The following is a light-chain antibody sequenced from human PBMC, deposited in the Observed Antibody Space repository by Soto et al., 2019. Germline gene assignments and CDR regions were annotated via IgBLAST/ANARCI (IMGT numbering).Light chain of an antibody. CDR1: QSVSGY. V-gene: IGKV3-11*01. Sequence: EIVLTQSPATLSLSPGERATLSCRASQSVSGYLAWYQQKPGQAPRLLRYDASNRATGIPAKFSGSGSGADFTLTISSLEPEEFAAYYCQQRSNWPSTFGGGTKVQIK. CDR3: QQRSNWPST. CDR2: DAS. J-gene: IGKJ4*01.